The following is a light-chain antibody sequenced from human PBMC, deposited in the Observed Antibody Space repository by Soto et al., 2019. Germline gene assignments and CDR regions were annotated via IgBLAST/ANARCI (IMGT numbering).Light chain of an antibody. CDR3: QQSYTTSYT. CDR1: QVIITY. V-gene: IGKV1-39*01. J-gene: IGKJ2*01. Sequence: DIQMTQSPSSLSASVGDRVTVTCRASQVIITYLNWYQQKPGKAPRLLIYAASSLQRGVSSRFSGSGSGTELTLTISSLQPEDSATYYCQQSYTTSYTFGLGTKLEIK. CDR2: AAS.